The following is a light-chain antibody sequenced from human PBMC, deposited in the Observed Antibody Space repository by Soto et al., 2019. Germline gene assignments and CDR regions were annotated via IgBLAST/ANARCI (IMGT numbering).Light chain of an antibody. CDR1: QSVGSE. Sequence: EVVMTQSPATLSVSPGERATLSCRASQSVGSELAWYQQKPGQAPRLLIVGSFARATGIPARFSGSGSGSEFTLTISGLQSEDFAVYYCQQYNDRPPITLGQGTRLEIK. J-gene: IGKJ5*01. CDR2: GSF. CDR3: QQYNDRPPIT. V-gene: IGKV3-15*01.